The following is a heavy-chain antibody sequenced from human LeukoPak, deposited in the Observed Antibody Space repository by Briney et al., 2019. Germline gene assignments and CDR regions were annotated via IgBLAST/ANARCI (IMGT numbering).Heavy chain of an antibody. CDR2: IIPIFGTA. V-gene: IGHV1-69*13. CDR3: ARVRRGYSYGRDFDY. J-gene: IGHJ4*02. Sequence: ASVKVSCKASGGTFSSYAISWVRQAPGQGLEWMGGIIPIFGTANYAQKFQGRVTITADESTSTAYMELSSLRSEDTAVYYCARVRRGYSYGRDFDYWGQGTLVTVSS. CDR1: GGTFSSYA. D-gene: IGHD5-18*01.